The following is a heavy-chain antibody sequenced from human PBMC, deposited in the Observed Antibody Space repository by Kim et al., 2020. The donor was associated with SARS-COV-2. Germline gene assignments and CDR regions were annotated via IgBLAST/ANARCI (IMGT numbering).Heavy chain of an antibody. V-gene: IGHV3-30*04. CDR3: ARDPLGDGDYPPDY. CDR1: GFTFTDYA. Sequence: GGSLRLSCAGSGFTFTDYAIHWVRQAPGKGLEWVAVISYDGSKKYHADSVKGRFTISRDNSKNTLYLQMNSLRAEDTAVYYCARDPLGDGDYPPDYWGQGTLVTVSS. J-gene: IGHJ4*02. D-gene: IGHD4-17*01. CDR2: ISYDGSKK.